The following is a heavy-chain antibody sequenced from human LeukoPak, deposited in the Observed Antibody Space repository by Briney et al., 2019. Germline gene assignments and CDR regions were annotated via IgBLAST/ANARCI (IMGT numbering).Heavy chain of an antibody. Sequence: GGSLRLSCAASEFTFSSYWMHWVRQAPGKGLEWVSVIYSGGSTYYSDSVKGRFTISRDNSKNTLYLQMNSLRAEDTAVYYCASTAAGTSYYYYYMDVWGKGTTVTVSS. D-gene: IGHD1-1*01. J-gene: IGHJ6*03. CDR2: IYSGGST. CDR3: ASTAAGTSYYYYYMDV. V-gene: IGHV3-53*01. CDR1: EFTFSSYW.